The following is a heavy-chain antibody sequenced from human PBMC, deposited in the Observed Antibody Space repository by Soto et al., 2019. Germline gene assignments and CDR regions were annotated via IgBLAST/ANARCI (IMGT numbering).Heavy chain of an antibody. Sequence: ESGGGLVQPGRSLRLSCAGSGFTFDDYAMHWVRQGPGKGLEWVSSISWNSGNLGYADSVKGRFTISRDNAKNSLYLQMNSLRGEDTALYYCAKGASTTVFAFNDYWGQGTLVTVSS. CDR2: ISWNSGNL. CDR1: GFTFDDYA. D-gene: IGHD4-17*01. CDR3: AKGASTTVFAFNDY. V-gene: IGHV3-9*01. J-gene: IGHJ4*02.